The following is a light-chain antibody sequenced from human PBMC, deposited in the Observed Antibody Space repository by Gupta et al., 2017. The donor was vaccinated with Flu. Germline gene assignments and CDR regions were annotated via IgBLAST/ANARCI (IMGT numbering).Light chain of an antibody. CDR1: SSDIGAYNY. J-gene: IGLJ3*02. Sequence: QSALTQPASVSGSPGQSITIPCPGTSSDIGAYNYVSWYQQHPGKAPKLMIYEVSNRPSGVSNRFSGSKSGNTASLTISGLQAEDEADYYCNSYTSSSTPGVFGGGTKLTVL. V-gene: IGLV2-14*01. CDR2: EVS. CDR3: NSYTSSSTPGV.